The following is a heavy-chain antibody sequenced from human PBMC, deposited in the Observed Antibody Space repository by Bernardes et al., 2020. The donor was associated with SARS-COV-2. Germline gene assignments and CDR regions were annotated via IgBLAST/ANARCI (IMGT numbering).Heavy chain of an antibody. CDR2: ISGPGKT. V-gene: IGHV3-23*01. Sequence: GGSLRLSCEASGFTFSTYAMSWVRQAPGKGLEWVSDISGPGKTYYADSVKGRFIISRDNSKNTLYLEKNSLRAEDTAVYYCTKELAYGTTWRGYQYYFGMAVWGQGTTVTVSS. CDR1: GFTFSTYA. CDR3: TKELAYGTTWRGYQYYFGMAV. D-gene: IGHD2-8*01. J-gene: IGHJ6*02.